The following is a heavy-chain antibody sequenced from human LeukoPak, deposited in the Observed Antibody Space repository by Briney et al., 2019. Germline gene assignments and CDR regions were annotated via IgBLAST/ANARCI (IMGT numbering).Heavy chain of an antibody. V-gene: IGHV3-23*01. Sequence: PGGSLRLSCAASGFTFSSYAMSWVRQAPGKGLEWVSAISGSGGSTYYADSVKGRFSISRDNSKNTLYLQLNSLRAEDTAVYYCARYGSSWHANDYWGQGTLVTVSS. CDR3: ARYGSSWHANDY. J-gene: IGHJ4*02. CDR2: ISGSGGST. CDR1: GFTFSSYA. D-gene: IGHD6-13*01.